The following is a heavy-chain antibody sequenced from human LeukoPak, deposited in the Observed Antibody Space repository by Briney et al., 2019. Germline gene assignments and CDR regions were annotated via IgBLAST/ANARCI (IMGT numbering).Heavy chain of an antibody. Sequence: ASVKVSCKASGYTFTSYYMHWVRQAPGQGLEWMGIINPSGGSTSYAQEFQGRVTMTRDTSTSTVYMELSSLRSEDTAVYYCARSYYYDSSGYYYIFDYRGQGTLVTVSS. CDR2: INPSGGST. V-gene: IGHV1-46*01. D-gene: IGHD3-22*01. CDR1: GYTFTSYY. J-gene: IGHJ4*02. CDR3: ARSYYYDSSGYYYIFDY.